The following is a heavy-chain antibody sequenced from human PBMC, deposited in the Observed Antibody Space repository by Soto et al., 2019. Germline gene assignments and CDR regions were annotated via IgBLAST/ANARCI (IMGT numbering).Heavy chain of an antibody. J-gene: IGHJ6*02. V-gene: IGHV3-48*02. Sequence: GGSLRLSCASSGFTVSSYSMNWVLQAPGKGLEWVSYISSSSSTIYYADSVKGRFTISRDNAKNSLYLQMNSLRDEDTSVYYCAGILQQFLNYGMDVWGQGTTVTVSS. CDR3: AGILQQFLNYGMDV. D-gene: IGHD4-4*01. CDR1: GFTVSSYS. CDR2: ISSSSSTI.